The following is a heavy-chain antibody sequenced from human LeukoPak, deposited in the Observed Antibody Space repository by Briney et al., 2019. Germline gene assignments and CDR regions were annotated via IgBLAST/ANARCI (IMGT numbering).Heavy chain of an antibody. J-gene: IGHJ4*02. V-gene: IGHV4-59*12. CDR1: GGSISSYY. CDR3: ARVVGATSRKRIDY. D-gene: IGHD1-26*01. Sequence: SETLSLTCTVSGGSISSYYWSWIRQPPGKGLEWIGYIYYSGSTNYNPSLKSRVTISVDTSKNQFSLKLSSVTAADTAVYFCARVVGATSRKRIDYWGQGTLVTVSS. CDR2: IYYSGST.